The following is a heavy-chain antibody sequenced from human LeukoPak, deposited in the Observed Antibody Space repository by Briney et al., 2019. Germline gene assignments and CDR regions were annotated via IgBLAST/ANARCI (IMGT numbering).Heavy chain of an antibody. CDR1: GYTFNSAG. J-gene: IGHJ6*03. CDR2: INAYNDNT. V-gene: IGHV1-18*01. CDR3: AREVSGIAAAGPGVDYYYMDV. D-gene: IGHD6-13*01. Sequence: GASVKVSCKASGYTFNSAGISWVRQAPGQGLEWMGWINAYNDNTKYAEKLQGRVTMTTDTSTSTAYMELRSLRSDDTAVYYCAREVSGIAAAGPGVDYYYMDVWGKGTTVTVSS.